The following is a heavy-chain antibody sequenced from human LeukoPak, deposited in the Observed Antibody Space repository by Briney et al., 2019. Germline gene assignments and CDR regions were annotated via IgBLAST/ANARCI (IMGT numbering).Heavy chain of an antibody. CDR1: GFTFNNYE. Sequence: GGSLGLSCAASGFTFNNYEMNWVRQAPGKGLEWVLYISSSGSTIHYADSVKGRFTISRDNAKNSLYLQMNSLRAEDTAVYYCAKAHTAMESDYWGQGTLVTVSS. CDR3: AKAHTAMESDY. CDR2: ISSSGSTI. D-gene: IGHD5-18*01. V-gene: IGHV3-48*03. J-gene: IGHJ4*02.